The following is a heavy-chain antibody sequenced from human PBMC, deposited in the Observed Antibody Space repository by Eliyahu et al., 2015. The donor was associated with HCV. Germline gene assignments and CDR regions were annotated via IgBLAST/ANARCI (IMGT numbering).Heavy chain of an antibody. Sequence: QVQLQESGPGLVEPSQTLSLTCTVSGASISSSGHFWSWIRQSPGKGLQWLGYIYNTGSSYYNPSLKSRLIISLDMSRNQISLELNSVTAADTALYFCGSGSYDTSGYYAPDYWGQGTLVTVSS. CDR1: GASISSSGHF. CDR3: GSGSYDTSGYYAPDY. V-gene: IGHV4-30-4*08. J-gene: IGHJ4*02. D-gene: IGHD3-22*01. CDR2: IYNTGSS.